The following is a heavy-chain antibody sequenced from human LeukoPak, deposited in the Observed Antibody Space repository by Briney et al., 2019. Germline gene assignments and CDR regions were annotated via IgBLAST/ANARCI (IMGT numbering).Heavy chain of an antibody. CDR2: ISGSGGST. Sequence: GGSLRLSCVASGFTFSNAWMSWVRQAPGKGLEWVSAISGSGGSTYYADSVKGRFTISRDNSKNTLYLQMNSLRAEDTAVYYCAKHRRYYDSSGYYSSYYFDYWGQGTLVTVSS. V-gene: IGHV3-23*01. CDR3: AKHRRYYDSSGYYSSYYFDY. J-gene: IGHJ4*02. CDR1: GFTFSNAW. D-gene: IGHD3-22*01.